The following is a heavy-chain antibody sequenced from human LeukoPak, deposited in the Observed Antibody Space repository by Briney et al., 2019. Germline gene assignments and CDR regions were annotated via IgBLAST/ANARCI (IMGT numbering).Heavy chain of an antibody. CDR1: GGTFSSYA. CDR3: ARDNSVRDEAWWFNP. Sequence: GSSVKVSCKASGGTFSSYAISWVRPAPGQGLEWMGGIIPIFGTADYAQKFQGRVTITADESTSTDYLELSSLRSEDTAVYYCARDNSVRDEAWWFNPWGQGTLVTVSS. V-gene: IGHV1-69*01. D-gene: IGHD5-24*01. CDR2: IIPIFGTA. J-gene: IGHJ5*02.